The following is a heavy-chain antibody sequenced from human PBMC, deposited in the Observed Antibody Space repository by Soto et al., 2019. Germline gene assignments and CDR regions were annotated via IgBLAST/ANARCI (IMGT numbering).Heavy chain of an antibody. CDR3: ARDHPNWYFDL. J-gene: IGHJ2*01. Sequence: SETLSLTCTVSTASVNSYYWSWIRRPAGKGLEWIGRLYANENTDYNPSLRSRVTISVDTKRQFSLKLCSVTAADTAVYYCARDHPNWYFDLWGRGTPVTVSS. V-gene: IGHV4-4*07. CDR1: TASVNSYY. CDR2: LYANENT.